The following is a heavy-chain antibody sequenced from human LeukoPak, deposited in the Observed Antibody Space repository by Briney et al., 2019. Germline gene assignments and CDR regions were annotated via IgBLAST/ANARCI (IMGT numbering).Heavy chain of an antibody. J-gene: IGHJ5*02. CDR2: ISAYNGNT. Sequence: ASVKVSCKASGYTFTSYGISWVRQAPGQGLEWMGWISAYNGNTNYAQKLQGRVTMTTDTSTSTAYMELRSLRSDDTAVYYCARVKGLPLGKPTLNWFDPWGQGTLVTASS. CDR1: GYTFTSYG. CDR3: ARVKGLPLGKPTLNWFDP. D-gene: IGHD7-27*01. V-gene: IGHV1-18*01.